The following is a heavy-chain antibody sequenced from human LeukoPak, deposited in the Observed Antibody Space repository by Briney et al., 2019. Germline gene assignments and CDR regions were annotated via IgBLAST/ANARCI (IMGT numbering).Heavy chain of an antibody. CDR1: GFTFSSYA. CDR2: ISGSGGST. Sequence: GGSLRLSCAAPGFTFSSYAMSWVRQAPGKGLEWVSAISGSGGSTYYADSVKGRFTISRDNSKNTLYLQMNSLRAEDTAVYYCAKTSNYDIVVVPAAISFDYWGQGTPVTVSS. J-gene: IGHJ4*02. V-gene: IGHV3-23*01. CDR3: AKTSNYDIVVVPAAISFDY. D-gene: IGHD2-2*01.